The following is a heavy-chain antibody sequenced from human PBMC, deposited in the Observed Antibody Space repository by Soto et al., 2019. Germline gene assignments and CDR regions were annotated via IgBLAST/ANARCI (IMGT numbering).Heavy chain of an antibody. CDR2: IYYSGST. CDR3: ARGVDSWSGYLF. J-gene: IGHJ4*02. D-gene: IGHD3-3*01. V-gene: IGHV4-31*03. CDR1: GGSISSGGYY. Sequence: SETLSLTCTVSGGSISSGGYYWSWIRQHPGKGLEWIGYIYYSGSTYYNPSLKSRVTISVDTSTKQFSLKMTSMTAADRGVYYCARGVDSWSGYLFWGQGTPVTVSS.